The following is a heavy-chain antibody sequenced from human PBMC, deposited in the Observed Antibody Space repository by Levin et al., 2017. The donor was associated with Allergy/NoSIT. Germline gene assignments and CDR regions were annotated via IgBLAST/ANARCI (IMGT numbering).Heavy chain of an antibody. V-gene: IGHV3-21*01. J-gene: IGHJ4*02. D-gene: IGHD2/OR15-2a*01. CDR1: GFTFSSYS. Sequence: GGSLRLSCAASGFTFSSYSMNWVRQAPGKGLEWVSSISSSSSYIYYADSVKGRFTISRDNAKNSLYLQMNSLRAEDTAVYYCARETDILIGACEYWGQGTLVTVSS. CDR3: ARETDILIGACEY. CDR2: ISSSSSYI.